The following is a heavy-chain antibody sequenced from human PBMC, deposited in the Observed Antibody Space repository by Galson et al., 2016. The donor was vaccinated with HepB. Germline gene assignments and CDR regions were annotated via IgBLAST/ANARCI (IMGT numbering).Heavy chain of an antibody. D-gene: IGHD5-18*01. V-gene: IGHV4-39*01. CDR3: ARFGRVDTTILHVFDY. CDR2: IYYSGNT. CDR1: GGSISSSSYY. J-gene: IGHJ4*02. Sequence: SETLSLTCTVSGGSISSSSYYWGWIRQPPGKGLEWIANIYYSGNTYYNPSLKSRVTISVDTSKNQFSLKLSSVTAADTAVYYCARFGRVDTTILHVFDYWGQGTLVTVSS.